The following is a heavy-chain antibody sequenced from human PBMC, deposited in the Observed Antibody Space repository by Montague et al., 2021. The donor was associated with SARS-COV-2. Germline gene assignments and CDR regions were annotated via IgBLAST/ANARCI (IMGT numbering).Heavy chain of an antibody. D-gene: IGHD1-26*01. Sequence: SETLSLTCTILCRCLSTYSWSGSRHPRSQVPAWIGYLYYSGSTNYNPSLKSRVTISVDTSKNQFSLNLSSVTAADTAVYYCARHVSGSLTHFHHWGQGSLVTVSS. CDR1: CRCLSTYS. CDR3: ARHVSGSLTHFHH. CDR2: LYYSGST. J-gene: IGHJ1*01. V-gene: IGHV4-59*08.